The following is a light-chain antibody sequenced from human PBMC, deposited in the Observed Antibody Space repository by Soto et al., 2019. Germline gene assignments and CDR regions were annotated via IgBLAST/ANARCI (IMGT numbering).Light chain of an antibody. CDR1: QSVSSSY. CDR2: DAS. V-gene: IGKV3-15*01. Sequence: IVLTQSPGTLSLSPGERATLSCGASQSVSSSYLAWYQQKPGQTPRLLIYDASTRATGISGSFSGSGSGTEFTLTISSLQSEDFAVYYCQQYNRWPLTFGGGTKVDIK. CDR3: QQYNRWPLT. J-gene: IGKJ4*01.